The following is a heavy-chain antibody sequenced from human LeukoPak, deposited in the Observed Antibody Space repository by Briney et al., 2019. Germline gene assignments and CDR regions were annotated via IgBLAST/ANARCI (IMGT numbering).Heavy chain of an antibody. J-gene: IGHJ4*02. CDR3: ATGAGCISSWPFDY. V-gene: IGHV4-59*01. CDR2: IYYSGST. CDR1: GGSIISYY. Sequence: PSETLSLTCTVSGGSIISYYWTWIRQPPGRRLEWIGYIYYSGSTNYNPSLKSRVTISVDTSKNQFSLKLSSVTAADTAVYYCATGAGCISSWPFDYWGQGTLVTVSS. D-gene: IGHD6-13*01.